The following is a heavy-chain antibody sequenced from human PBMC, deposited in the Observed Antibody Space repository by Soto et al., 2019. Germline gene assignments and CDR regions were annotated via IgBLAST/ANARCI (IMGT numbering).Heavy chain of an antibody. Sequence: GESLKISCKGSGYSFTSYWIGWVRQMPGKGLEWMGIIYPGDSDTRYSPSFQGQVTISADKSISTAYLQWSSLKASDTAMYYCVRHEGDTMIVVDTYYYYYGMDVWGQGTTVTV. J-gene: IGHJ6*02. CDR1: GYSFTSYW. CDR2: IYPGDSDT. D-gene: IGHD3-22*01. V-gene: IGHV5-51*01. CDR3: VRHEGDTMIVVDTYYYYYGMDV.